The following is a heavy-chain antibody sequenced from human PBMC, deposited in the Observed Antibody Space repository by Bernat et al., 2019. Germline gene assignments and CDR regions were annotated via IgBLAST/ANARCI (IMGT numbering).Heavy chain of an antibody. CDR1: GGSISSSSYY. CDR3: ASSWVSWSIWWLNYY. Sequence: QLQLQESGPGLVKPSETLSLTCTVSGGSISSSSYYWGWIRQPPGKGLEWIGSIYYSGSTYYNPSLKSRVTISVDTSKNQFSLKLSSVTAADTAVYYCASSWVSWSIWWLNYYWGQGTLVTVSS. V-gene: IGHV4-39*01. J-gene: IGHJ4*02. D-gene: IGHD2-21*01. CDR2: IYYSGST.